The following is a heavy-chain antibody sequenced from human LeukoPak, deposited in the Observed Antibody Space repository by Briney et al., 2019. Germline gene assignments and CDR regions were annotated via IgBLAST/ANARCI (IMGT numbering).Heavy chain of an antibody. J-gene: IGHJ3*02. D-gene: IGHD3-9*01. CDR2: ISAYNGNT. Sequence: ASVKVSCKASGYTFTSYGISWVRQAPGQGLEWMGWISAYNGNTNYAQKLQGRVTMTTDTSTSTAYMELRSLRSDDTAVYYCARVYYDILTGYFVGAFDIWGQGTMVTVSS. CDR1: GYTFTSYG. V-gene: IGHV1-18*01. CDR3: ARVYYDILTGYFVGAFDI.